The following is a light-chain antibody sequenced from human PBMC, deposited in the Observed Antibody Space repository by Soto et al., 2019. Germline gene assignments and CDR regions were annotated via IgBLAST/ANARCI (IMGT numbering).Light chain of an antibody. CDR3: SSYTTSSPV. J-gene: IGLJ3*02. V-gene: IGLV2-14*01. CDR2: DVD. Sequence: QSALTQPASVSGSPGQSITISCTGSSSDVGGYNYVSWYQQRPGKAPKLMIYDVDNRPSGVSNRFSGSKSGNTASLTISGLQAEDEADYYCSSYTTSSPVFGGGTKLTVL. CDR1: SSDVGGYNY.